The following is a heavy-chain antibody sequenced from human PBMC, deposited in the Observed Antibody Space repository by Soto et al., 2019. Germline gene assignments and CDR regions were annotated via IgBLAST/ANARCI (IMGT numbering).Heavy chain of an antibody. CDR2: IIPIFGTA. J-gene: IGHJ3*02. CDR3: ARGCRDVDTGMVVSFDI. Sequence: QVQLVQSGAEVKKPGSSVKVSCKASGGTFCSYAISWVRQAPGQGLEWMGGIIPIFGTANYAQKFQGRVTITADESTSTAYVELSSMRSEDTAVDFCARGCRDVDTGMVVSFDIWGQGTMVTVSS. D-gene: IGHD5-18*01. CDR1: GGTFCSYA. V-gene: IGHV1-69*01.